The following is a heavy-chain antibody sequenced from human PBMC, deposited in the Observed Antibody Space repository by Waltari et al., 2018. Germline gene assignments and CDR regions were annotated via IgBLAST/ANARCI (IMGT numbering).Heavy chain of an antibody. D-gene: IGHD1-1*01. V-gene: IGHV3-48*03. CDR2: ISSSGSTI. CDR3: ARVGTTRDFDY. Sequence: EVQLVESGGGLVQPGGSLRLSCAASGFTSSSYEMNWVRQAPGKGLEWVSYISSSGSTIYYADSVKGRFTISRDNAKNSLYLQMNSLRAEDTAVYYCARVGTTRDFDYWGQGTLVTVSS. CDR1: GFTSSSYE. J-gene: IGHJ4*02.